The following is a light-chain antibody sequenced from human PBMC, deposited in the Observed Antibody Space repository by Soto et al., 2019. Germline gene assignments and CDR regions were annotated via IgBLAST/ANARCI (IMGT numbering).Light chain of an antibody. CDR1: SSNVGGYDY. V-gene: IGLV2-14*01. CDR2: EVT. J-gene: IGLJ1*01. Sequence: QSALAHPASVSWSPGHSITISCTGTSSNVGGYDYVSWYQQHPGTAPRLIIFEVTNRPSGVSNRFSGSLTISGLQAEDEADHYCTSYTSSSTKVFGTGTKVTVL. CDR3: TSYTSSSTKV.